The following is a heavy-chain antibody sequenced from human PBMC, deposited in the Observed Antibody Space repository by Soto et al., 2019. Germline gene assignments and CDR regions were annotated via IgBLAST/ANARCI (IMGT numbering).Heavy chain of an antibody. CDR1: GFTVSSNY. Sequence: GSLRLSCAAAGFTVSSNYMTWVRQAPGEGLEWVAVIYSGGNTNYADSVKGRFTISRDNSKNTLYLQMNTLRAEDTAVYYCARGFNWLDYWGQGTLVTVSS. J-gene: IGHJ4*02. CDR3: ARGFNWLDY. V-gene: IGHV3-53*01. D-gene: IGHD5-12*01. CDR2: IYSGGNT.